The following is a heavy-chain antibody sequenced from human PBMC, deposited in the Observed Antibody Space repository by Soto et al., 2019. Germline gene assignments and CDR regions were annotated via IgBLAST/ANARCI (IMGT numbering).Heavy chain of an antibody. CDR1: GFTFSDYY. Sequence: PGGSLRLSCAASGFTFSDYYMSWIRQAPGKGLEWVSYISSSGSSIYYADSVKGRFTISRDNSKNSLYLQMNSLRTEDTALYYCAKDIDETEPYYYYYGMDVWGQGTTVTVSS. J-gene: IGHJ6*02. CDR3: AKDIDETEPYYYYYGMDV. D-gene: IGHD2-15*01. CDR2: ISSSGSSI. V-gene: IGHV3-11*01.